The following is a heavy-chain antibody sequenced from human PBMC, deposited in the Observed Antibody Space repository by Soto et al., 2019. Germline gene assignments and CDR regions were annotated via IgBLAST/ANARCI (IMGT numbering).Heavy chain of an antibody. CDR3: ARERGLTASTLFGY. Sequence: QVQLVQSGPEVKMPGASVNVSCKASGYTFTSYGINWVRQAPGQGLEWMGRVSSYNGNTKYAQKFQGRVTMPTDTSTTTVYMHLTSLRSDDTAVYYCARERGLTASTLFGYWGQGTVVTVS. CDR1: GYTFTSYG. CDR2: VSSYNGNT. V-gene: IGHV1-18*01. D-gene: IGHD3-10*02. J-gene: IGHJ4*02.